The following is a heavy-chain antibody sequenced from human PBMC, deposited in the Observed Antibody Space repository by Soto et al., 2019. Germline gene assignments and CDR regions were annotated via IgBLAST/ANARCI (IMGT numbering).Heavy chain of an antibody. J-gene: IGHJ4*02. CDR1: GFTFSSHA. Sequence: EVQLLESGGGLVQPEGSLRLSCAASGFTFSSHAMSWVRQAPGKGLEWVSAISYSGSNTYYTDSVKRRFTISKHNSKNTLYLQRNSLRVDDTAIYYCAKRFTLFGEVKLSPDFDYWGQGTLVTVSS. V-gene: IGHV3-23*01. D-gene: IGHD3-3*01. CDR3: AKRFTLFGEVKLSPDFDY. CDR2: ISYSGSNT.